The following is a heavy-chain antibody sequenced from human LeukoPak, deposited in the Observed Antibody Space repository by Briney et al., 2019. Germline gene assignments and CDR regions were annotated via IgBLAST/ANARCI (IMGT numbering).Heavy chain of an antibody. CDR3: ARASHDYGDYSHFDY. V-gene: IGHV4-34*01. Sequence: SETLSFTCAGYGGSFSGYYWSRIRQPPGKGLEWIGEINHSGSTNYNPSLKSRVTISVDTSKNQFSLKLSSVTAADTAVYYCARASHDYGDYSHFDYWGQGTLVTVSS. CDR2: INHSGST. D-gene: IGHD4-17*01. J-gene: IGHJ4*02. CDR1: GGSFSGYY.